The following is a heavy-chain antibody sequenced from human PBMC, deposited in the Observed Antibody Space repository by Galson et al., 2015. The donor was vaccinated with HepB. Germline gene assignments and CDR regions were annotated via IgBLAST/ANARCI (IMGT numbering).Heavy chain of an antibody. D-gene: IGHD3-22*01. CDR3: ARVGYYDSSGYYEGLHFDY. J-gene: IGHJ4*02. V-gene: IGHV3-7*01. Sequence: SLRLSCAASGFTFSSYWMSWVRQAPGKGLEWVANIKQDGSEKYYVDSVKGRFTISRDNAKNSLYLQMNSLRAEDTAVYYCARVGYYDSSGYYEGLHFDYWGQGTLVTVSS. CDR1: GFTFSSYW. CDR2: IKQDGSEK.